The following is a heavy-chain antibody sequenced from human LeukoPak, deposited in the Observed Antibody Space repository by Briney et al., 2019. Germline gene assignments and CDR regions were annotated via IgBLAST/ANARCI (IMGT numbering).Heavy chain of an antibody. V-gene: IGHV3-30-3*01. D-gene: IGHD3/OR15-3a*01. CDR2: ISYDGSNK. CDR3: AKDSGLISGDYYYYGMDV. Sequence: GGSLRLSCAASGFTFSSYAMHWVRQAPGKGLEWVAVISYDGSNKYYADSVKGRFTISRDNSKNTLYLQMNSLRAEDTAVYYCAKDSGLISGDYYYYGMDVWGQGTTVTVSS. J-gene: IGHJ6*02. CDR1: GFTFSSYA.